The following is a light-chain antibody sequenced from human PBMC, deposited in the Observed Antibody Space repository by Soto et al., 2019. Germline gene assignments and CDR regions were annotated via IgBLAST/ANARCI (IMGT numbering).Light chain of an antibody. CDR1: QSVSSN. V-gene: IGKV3-15*01. Sequence: EVVVTQSPATLSVSPGERATLSCRASQSVSSNLAWYQQKPGQAPRLLIYGASSRATGIPARFSGSGSGTEFTLTISSLQSEDFAVYFCQQYNNWPPITFGQGTRLDIK. J-gene: IGKJ5*01. CDR2: GAS. CDR3: QQYNNWPPIT.